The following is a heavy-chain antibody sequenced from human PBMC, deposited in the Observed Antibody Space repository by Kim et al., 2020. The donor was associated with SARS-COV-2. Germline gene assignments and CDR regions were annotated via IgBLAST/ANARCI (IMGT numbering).Heavy chain of an antibody. CDR1: GGSISSGSYY. J-gene: IGHJ6*02. Sequence: SETLSLTCTVSGGSISSGSYYWSWIRQPAGKGLEWIGRIYTSGSTNYNPSLKSRVTISVDTSKNQFSLKLSSVTAADTAVYYCARGERRYSSSWVYYYYGMDVWGQGTTVTVSS. CDR3: ARGERRYSSSWVYYYYGMDV. D-gene: IGHD6-13*01. V-gene: IGHV4-61*02. CDR2: IYTSGST.